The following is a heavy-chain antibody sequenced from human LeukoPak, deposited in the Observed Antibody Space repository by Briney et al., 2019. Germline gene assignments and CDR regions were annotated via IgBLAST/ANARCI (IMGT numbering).Heavy chain of an antibody. Sequence: SETLSLTCSVSGVSIRTYYWNWIRQPPGKGPEWLGYIYRGSTNFYPSFESRVTISVDTSKNQSSLKLTSVTAADTAVYYCARGGDFEIDYWGQGILVTVSS. CDR1: GVSIRTYY. D-gene: IGHD3-16*01. J-gene: IGHJ4*02. CDR2: IYRGST. CDR3: ARGGDFEIDY. V-gene: IGHV4-59*01.